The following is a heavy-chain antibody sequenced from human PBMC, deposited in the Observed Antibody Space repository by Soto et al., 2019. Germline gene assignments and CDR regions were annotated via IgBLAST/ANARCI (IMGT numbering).Heavy chain of an antibody. D-gene: IGHD3-22*01. J-gene: IGHJ4*02. V-gene: IGHV3-23*01. CDR1: GFTFSSYA. Sequence: GGSLRLSCAASGFTFSSYAMSWVRQAPGKGLEWVSAISGSGGSTYYADSVKGRFTISRDNSKNTLYLQMNSLRAEDTAVYYCAKSDYYDSSGYYCDYWGQGTLVTVSS. CDR2: ISGSGGST. CDR3: AKSDYYDSSGYYCDY.